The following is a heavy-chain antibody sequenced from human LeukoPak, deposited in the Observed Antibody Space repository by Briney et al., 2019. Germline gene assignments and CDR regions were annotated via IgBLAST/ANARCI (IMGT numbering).Heavy chain of an antibody. Sequence: PGGSLRLSCAASGFAFDTYGMHWVRQAPGKGLEWVTFIRYDGNNKYYVDSVKGRFTISRDNSKNTLYLQMNSLRAEDTAVYYCAKDSRFNYYDSSGTPDWFDPWGQGTLVTVSS. CDR1: GFAFDTYG. J-gene: IGHJ5*02. CDR2: IRYDGNNK. D-gene: IGHD3-22*01. V-gene: IGHV3-30*02. CDR3: AKDSRFNYYDSSGTPDWFDP.